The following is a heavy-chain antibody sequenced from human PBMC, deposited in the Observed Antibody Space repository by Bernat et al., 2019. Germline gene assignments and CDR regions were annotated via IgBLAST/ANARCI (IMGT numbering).Heavy chain of an antibody. CDR3: ARGLATTSFDY. V-gene: IGHV4-34*01. D-gene: IGHD1-26*01. Sequence: QVQLQQWGAGLLKPSETLSLTCAVYGGSFSGYYWSWIRQPPGKGLEWIGEINHSGSTNYNPSLKSRVTISVDTSKNQFSLKLSSVTAADTAVYYWARGLATTSFDYWGQGTLVTVSS. CDR1: GGSFSGYY. J-gene: IGHJ4*02. CDR2: INHSGST.